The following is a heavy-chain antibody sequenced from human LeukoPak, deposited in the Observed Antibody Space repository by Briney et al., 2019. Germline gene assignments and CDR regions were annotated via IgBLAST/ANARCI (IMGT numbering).Heavy chain of an antibody. Sequence: PGRSLRLSCAASGFTFSTYGMHWVRQAPGKGLEWVAVISYDGSNKYYVDSVKGRFTIFRDNSKNTLYLQMNSLRAEDTAVYYCAKDGTEGGIQLWLRSAFDTWGQGTMVTVSS. D-gene: IGHD5-18*01. CDR1: GFTFSTYG. J-gene: IGHJ3*02. V-gene: IGHV3-30*18. CDR3: AKDGTEGGIQLWLRSAFDT. CDR2: ISYDGSNK.